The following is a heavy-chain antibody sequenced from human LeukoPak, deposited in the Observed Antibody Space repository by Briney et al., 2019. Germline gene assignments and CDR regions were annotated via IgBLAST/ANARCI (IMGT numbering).Heavy chain of an antibody. CDR1: GFTFSSYA. CDR2: ISGSGNRT. CDR3: ARVQYGYLSGSSRTIFEN. V-gene: IGHV3-23*01. Sequence: GGSLRLSCAVSGFTFSSYAISWVRQAPGKGLEWVSTISGSGNRTYYANYVKGRFTLSRDKSKNTVYIQMNSLRLEETAVYYCARVQYGYLSGSSRTIFENWGQGTLVTVS. J-gene: IGHJ1*01. D-gene: IGHD3-10*01.